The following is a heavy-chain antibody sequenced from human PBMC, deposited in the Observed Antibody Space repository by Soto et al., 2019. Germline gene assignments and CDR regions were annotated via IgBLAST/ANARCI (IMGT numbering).Heavy chain of an antibody. CDR1: GDSVSSGSYY. J-gene: IGHJ4*02. CDR3: ARGGGVTATFDY. CDR2: IYYSGNT. V-gene: IGHV4-61*01. D-gene: IGHD5-18*01. Sequence: KASETLSLTCTVSGDSVSSGSYYWSWIRQPPGKGLQWISYIYYSGNTNDNPSLKSRVTISVDTSKNQFSLKLSSVTTADTAVYYCARGGGVTATFDYWGQGTLVTVSS.